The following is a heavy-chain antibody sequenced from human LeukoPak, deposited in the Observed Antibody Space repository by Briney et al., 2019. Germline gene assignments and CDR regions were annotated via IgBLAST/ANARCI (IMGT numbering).Heavy chain of an antibody. V-gene: IGHV3-7*01. Sequence: GGSLRLSCAASGFTFSSYWMSWVRQAPGKGLEWVANIKQDGSEKYYVDSVKGRYTISRDNAKNSLYLQMNSLRAEDTAVYYCARDRSKTSGEPLDYWGQGTLVTVSS. J-gene: IGHJ4*02. D-gene: IGHD7-27*01. CDR1: GFTFSSYW. CDR2: IKQDGSEK. CDR3: ARDRSKTSGEPLDY.